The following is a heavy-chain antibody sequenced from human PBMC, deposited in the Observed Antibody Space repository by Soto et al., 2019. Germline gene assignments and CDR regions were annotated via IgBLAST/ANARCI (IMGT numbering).Heavy chain of an antibody. CDR3: ARRDCSSTSCYDY. Sequence: SETLSLTCAVSGGSISSSNWWSWVRQPPGKGLEWIGEIYHSGSTNYNPSLKRRVTISVDKSKNRFSLKLSSVTAADTAVYYCARRDCSSTSCYDYWGQGTLVTVSS. CDR1: GGSISSSNW. D-gene: IGHD2-2*01. V-gene: IGHV4-4*02. J-gene: IGHJ4*02. CDR2: IYHSGST.